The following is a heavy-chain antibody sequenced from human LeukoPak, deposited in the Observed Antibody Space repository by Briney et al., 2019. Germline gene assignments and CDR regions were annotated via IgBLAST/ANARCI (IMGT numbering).Heavy chain of an antibody. V-gene: IGHV4-34*01. J-gene: IGHJ5*02. CDR2: IHQSGTT. Sequence: SETLSLTCAVYGGSFSGYYWSWIRQPPGKGLEWIGEIHQSGTTNYNPSLKSRVTISVDRSKDQFSVKLNSVTAADTAVYYCARAAAYNLDLWGQGTLVTVSS. CDR3: ARAAAYNLDL. CDR1: GGSFSGYY. D-gene: IGHD6-13*01.